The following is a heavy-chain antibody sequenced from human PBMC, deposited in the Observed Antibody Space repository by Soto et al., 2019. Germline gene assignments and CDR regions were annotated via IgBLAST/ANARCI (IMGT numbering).Heavy chain of an antibody. Sequence: QPGGSLRLSCAAAGFSFSSYGMHWVRQAPGKGLEWLAFIWYDGSKKYYGDSMKGRLTISRDNSKNTLYLQMNSLRVEDAAVYYCAREGPRSYGDTVVVPGDILSVDWFDPWGQGTPVTVSS. CDR1: GFSFSSYG. J-gene: IGHJ5*02. D-gene: IGHD2-2*01. CDR2: IWYDGSKK. CDR3: AREGPRSYGDTVVVPGDILSVDWFDP. V-gene: IGHV3-33*01.